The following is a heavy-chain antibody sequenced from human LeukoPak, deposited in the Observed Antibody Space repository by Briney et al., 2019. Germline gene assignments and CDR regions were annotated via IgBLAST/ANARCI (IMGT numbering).Heavy chain of an antibody. CDR3: AREGSLWFGESKADS. CDR1: GFTFSSYW. V-gene: IGHV3-7*01. CDR2: IKQDGGEK. Sequence: PGGSLTLSCVASGFTFSSYWMSWVRQAPGRGLEWVANIKQDGGEKYYADSVKGRFTISRDNAKNSLYLQMNSLRVDDTAVYYCAREGSLWFGESKADSWGQGTLVTVSS. D-gene: IGHD3-10*01. J-gene: IGHJ4*02.